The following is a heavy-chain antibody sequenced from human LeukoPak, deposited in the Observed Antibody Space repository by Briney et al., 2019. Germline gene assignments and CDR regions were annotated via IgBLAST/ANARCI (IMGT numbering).Heavy chain of an antibody. V-gene: IGHV4-34*01. CDR1: GGSFSGYY. D-gene: IGHD3-16*02. CDR2: INHSGST. J-gene: IGHJ4*02. Sequence: PSETLSLTCAVYGGSFSGYYWSWIRQPPGKGLEWIGEINHSGSTNYNPSLKSRVTISVATSKTQFSLKLSSVTAADTAVYYCARGLSPPLDYWGQGTLVTVSS. CDR3: ARGLSPPLDY.